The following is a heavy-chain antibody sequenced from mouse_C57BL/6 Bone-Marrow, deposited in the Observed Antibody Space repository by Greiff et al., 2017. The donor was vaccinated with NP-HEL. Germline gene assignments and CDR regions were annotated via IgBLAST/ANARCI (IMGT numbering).Heavy chain of an antibody. V-gene: IGHV14-4*01. Sequence: EVKLMESGAELVRPGASVKLSCTASGFNIKDDYMHWVKQRPEQGLEWIGWIDPENGDTEYASKFQGKATITADTSSNTAYLQLSSLTSEDTAVYYCTTPPYYYGSSYDYWGQGTTLTVSS. CDR1: GFNIKDDY. CDR3: TTPPYYYGSSYDY. CDR2: IDPENGDT. J-gene: IGHJ2*01. D-gene: IGHD1-1*01.